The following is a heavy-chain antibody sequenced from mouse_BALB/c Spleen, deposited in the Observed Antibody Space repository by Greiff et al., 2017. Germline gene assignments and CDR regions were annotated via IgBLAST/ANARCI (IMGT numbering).Heavy chain of an antibody. J-gene: IGHJ2*01. CDR3: ARGITDFDY. D-gene: IGHD1-1*01. CDR1: GYSITSDYA. V-gene: IGHV3-2*02. Sequence: EVQLQESGPGLVKPSQSLSLTCTVTGYSITSDYAWNWIRQFPGNKLEWMGYISYSGSTSYNPSLKSRISITRDTSKNQFFLQLNSVTTEDTATYYCARGITDFDYWGQGTTLTVSS. CDR2: ISYSGST.